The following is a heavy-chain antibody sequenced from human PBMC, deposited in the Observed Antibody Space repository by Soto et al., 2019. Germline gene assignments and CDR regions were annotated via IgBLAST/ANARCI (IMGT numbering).Heavy chain of an antibody. V-gene: IGHV3-30-3*01. CDR1: GFTFSSYA. CDR2: ISYDGSNK. J-gene: IGHJ4*02. CDR3: ARDQYYYDSSGPLDY. D-gene: IGHD3-22*01. Sequence: GGSLRLSCAAPGFTFSSYAMHWVRQAPGKGLEWVAVISYDGSNKYYADSVKGRFTISRDNSKNTLYLQMNSLRAEDTAVYYCARDQYYYDSSGPLDYWGQGTLVTVSS.